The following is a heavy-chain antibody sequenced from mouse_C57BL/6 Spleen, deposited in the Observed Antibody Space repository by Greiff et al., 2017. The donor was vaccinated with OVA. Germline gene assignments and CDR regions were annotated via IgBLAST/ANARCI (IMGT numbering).Heavy chain of an antibody. Sequence: QVQLQQSGADLVKPGASVKLSCKASGYTFTSYWMHWVKQRPGQGLEWIGYINPSSGYTKYNQKFKDKATLTADKSSSTAYMQLSSLTYEDSAGDYCSRSDDDYAMDYWGQGTSVTVSS. CDR2: INPSSGYT. V-gene: IGHV1-7*01. CDR3: SRSDDDYAMDY. D-gene: IGHD2-3*01. J-gene: IGHJ4*01. CDR1: GYTFTSYW.